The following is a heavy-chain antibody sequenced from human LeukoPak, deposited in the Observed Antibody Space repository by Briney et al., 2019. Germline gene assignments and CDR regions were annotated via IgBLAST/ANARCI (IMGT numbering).Heavy chain of an antibody. V-gene: IGHV4-39*07. J-gene: IGHJ4*02. CDR3: ARDFVNRNYGYFY. D-gene: IGHD5-18*01. CDR2: IDYSGST. Sequence: SEILSLTCTVSGGSISSSSYYWGWIRQSPGKGLEWIGSIDYSGSTYYNPSLKSRITISLDTSKNQFSLKLSSVTAADTAVYYCARDFVNRNYGYFYWGQGTLVTVSS. CDR1: GGSISSSSYY.